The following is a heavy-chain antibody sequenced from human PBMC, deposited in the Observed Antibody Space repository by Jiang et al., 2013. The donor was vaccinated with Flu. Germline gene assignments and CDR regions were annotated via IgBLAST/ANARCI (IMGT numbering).Heavy chain of an antibody. Sequence: QLLESGGGLVQPGRSLRLSCAASGFTFDDYAMHWVRQAPGKGLEWVSGISWNSGSIGYADSVKGRFTISRDNAKNSLYLQMNSLRAEDTALYYCAKDMRFVGYSYGNDAFDIWGQGTMVTVSS. J-gene: IGHJ3*02. CDR2: ISWNSGSI. V-gene: IGHV3-9*01. D-gene: IGHD5-18*01. CDR3: AKDMRFVGYSYGNDAFDI. CDR1: GFTFDDYA.